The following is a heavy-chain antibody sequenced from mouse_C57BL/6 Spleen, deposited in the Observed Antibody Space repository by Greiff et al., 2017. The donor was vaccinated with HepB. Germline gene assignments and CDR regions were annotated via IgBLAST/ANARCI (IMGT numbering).Heavy chain of an antibody. J-gene: IGHJ2*01. V-gene: IGHV1-55*01. CDR3: ARLGSYGNYGGC. CDR2: IYPGSGST. D-gene: IGHD2-1*01. Sequence: VQLQQPGAELVKPGASVKMSCKASGYTFPSYRITWVKQRPGQGPEWIGDIYPGSGSTNYNEKFKSKATLTVDTSSSTAYMQLSSLTAEDSAVYYCARLGSYGNYGGCWGPSATLTVSS. CDR1: GYTFPSYR.